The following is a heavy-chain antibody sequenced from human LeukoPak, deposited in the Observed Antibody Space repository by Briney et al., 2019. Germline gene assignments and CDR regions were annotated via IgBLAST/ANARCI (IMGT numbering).Heavy chain of an antibody. CDR1: GFTVSSNY. J-gene: IGHJ3*02. V-gene: IGHV3-74*01. CDR3: ARNGWEYDSSGYFPQAPDAFDI. Sequence: PGGSLRLSCAASGFTVSSNYMSWVRQAPGKGLVWVSRINSDGSSTSYADSVKGRFTISRDNAKNTLYLQMNSLRAEDTAVYYCARNGWEYDSSGYFPQAPDAFDIWGQGTMVTVSS. D-gene: IGHD3-22*01. CDR2: INSDGSST.